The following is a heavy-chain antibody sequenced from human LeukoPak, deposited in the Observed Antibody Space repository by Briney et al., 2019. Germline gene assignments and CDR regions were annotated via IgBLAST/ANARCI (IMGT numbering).Heavy chain of an antibody. D-gene: IGHD1-14*01. V-gene: IGHV5-51*01. J-gene: IGHJ5*02. CDR1: GYSFRSYW. CDR2: IYPGDSDT. Sequence: GESLKISCKGSGYSFRSYWIGWVRQMPGKGLEWTGIIYPGDSDTRYSPSFQGQVTISADKSISTAYLQWSSLRASDTGIYYCARRAITNWFDPWGQGTLVTVSP. CDR3: ARRAITNWFDP.